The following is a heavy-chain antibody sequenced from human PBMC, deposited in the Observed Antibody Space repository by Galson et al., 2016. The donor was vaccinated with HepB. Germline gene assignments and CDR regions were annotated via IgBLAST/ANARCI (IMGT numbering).Heavy chain of an antibody. V-gene: IGHV3-74*01. CDR2: VNSDDSSK. D-gene: IGHD5-12*01. CDR3: TGDSVGGYDYLDY. J-gene: IGHJ4*02. Sequence: SLRLSCATSGFTFSAHWMHWVRQTPEKGLEWAARVNSDDSSKSYADSVKGRFTISRDNSKNTVHLQMNSLRAEDTAVYYCTGDSVGGYDYLDYWGQGALVTVSS. CDR1: GFTFSAHW.